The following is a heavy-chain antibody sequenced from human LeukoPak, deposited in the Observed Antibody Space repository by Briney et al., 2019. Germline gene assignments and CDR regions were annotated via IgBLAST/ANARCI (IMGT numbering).Heavy chain of an antibody. D-gene: IGHD3-10*01. CDR3: ATVTRSFTVGTYFYYYMDV. CDR2: IKSETDAGTT. J-gene: IGHJ6*03. V-gene: IGHV3-15*01. Sequence: GESLRLSCAASGFTFRSYARSGVRQPPGKGLEWVGQIKSETDAGTTDYAAPVNGRFSISRDDSKNTLYLQVNSLKTEDTGVYYCATVTRSFTVGTYFYYYMDVWGKGTTVAVSS. CDR1: GFTFRSYA.